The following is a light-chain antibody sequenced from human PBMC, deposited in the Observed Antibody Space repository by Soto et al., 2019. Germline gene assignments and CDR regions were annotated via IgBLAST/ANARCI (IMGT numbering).Light chain of an antibody. Sequence: IVLTQSPATLSLSPGERVTLSCRASQSVSNSLAWYQQKPGQPPRLLIYDVSNRATGIPARFSGSGSGTDFTLTITSLEPEDFAVYFCRQRYNWPRVTFGQGTRLEIK. CDR3: RQRYNWPRVT. V-gene: IGKV3-11*01. CDR2: DVS. CDR1: QSVSNS. J-gene: IGKJ5*01.